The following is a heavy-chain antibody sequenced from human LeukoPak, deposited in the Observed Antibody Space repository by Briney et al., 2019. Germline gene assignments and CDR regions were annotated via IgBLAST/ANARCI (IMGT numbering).Heavy chain of an antibody. J-gene: IGHJ4*02. Sequence: GGSLRLSCAASGFTVSSNYMSWVRQAPGKGLEWVSVIYSGGSTYYADSVKGRFTISRDNSKNTLYLQMNSLRAEDTAVYYCARDAPDSSYDLGYWGQGTLVTVSS. CDR2: IYSGGST. D-gene: IGHD5-12*01. V-gene: IGHV3-53*01. CDR3: ARDAPDSSYDLGY. CDR1: GFTVSSNY.